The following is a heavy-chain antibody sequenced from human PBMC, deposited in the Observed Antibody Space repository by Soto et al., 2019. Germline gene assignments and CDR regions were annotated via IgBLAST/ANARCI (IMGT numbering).Heavy chain of an antibody. CDR1: GFTFSSYA. CDR2: ISGSGGST. J-gene: IGHJ4*02. D-gene: IGHD2-15*01. V-gene: IGHV3-23*01. Sequence: GGSLRLSCAASGFTFSSYAMSWVRQAPGKGLEWVSAISGSGGSTYYTDSVKGRFTISRGNSKNTLYLQMNSLRAEDTAVYYCAKDIPVVAATRRENPLVYYFDYWGQGTLVTVSS. CDR3: AKDIPVVAATRRENPLVYYFDY.